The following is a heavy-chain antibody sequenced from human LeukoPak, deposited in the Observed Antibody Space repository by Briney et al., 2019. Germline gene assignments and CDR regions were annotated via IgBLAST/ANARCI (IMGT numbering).Heavy chain of an antibody. CDR2: ISSSSSYI. J-gene: IGHJ4*02. Sequence: GGSLRLSCAASGFTFSSYSMNWVRQAPGKGLEWVSSISSSSSYIYYADSVKGRFTISRDNAKNSLYLQMNSLRGEEKAVYYCARGGIKWLSIDYWGQGTLVTVSS. V-gene: IGHV3-21*01. CDR1: GFTFSSYS. CDR3: ARGGIKWLSIDY. D-gene: IGHD5-12*01.